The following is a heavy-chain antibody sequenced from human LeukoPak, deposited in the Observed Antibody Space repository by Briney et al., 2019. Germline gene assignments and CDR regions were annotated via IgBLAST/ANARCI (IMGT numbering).Heavy chain of an antibody. V-gene: IGHV3-9*01. CDR2: ISWNSGSI. J-gene: IGHJ2*01. CDR3: AKANSWGLSEYWYFDL. Sequence: GGSLRLSCAASGFTFDDYAMHWVRQPPGKGLEWVSGISWNSGSIGYADSVKGRFTISRDNAKNSLFLQMDSLRAEDTALYYCAKANSWGLSEYWYFDLWGRGTLVTVSS. D-gene: IGHD7-27*01. CDR1: GFTFDDYA.